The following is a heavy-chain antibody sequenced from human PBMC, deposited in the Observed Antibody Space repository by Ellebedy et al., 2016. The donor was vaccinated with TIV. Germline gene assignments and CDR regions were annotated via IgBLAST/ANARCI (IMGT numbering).Heavy chain of an antibody. J-gene: IGHJ4*02. D-gene: IGHD3-10*01. CDR3: ARHGLAGIPAVDY. CDR2: IHYSGSA. Sequence: MPGGSLRLSCTVSGDSISPYYWNWIRQPPGKGLEWIGYIHYSGSANYNPSLKSRVTISVDTSKNHFSLKLSSLTAADTAVYYCARHGLAGIPAVDYWGQGTLVTVSS. V-gene: IGHV4-59*08. CDR1: GDSISPYY.